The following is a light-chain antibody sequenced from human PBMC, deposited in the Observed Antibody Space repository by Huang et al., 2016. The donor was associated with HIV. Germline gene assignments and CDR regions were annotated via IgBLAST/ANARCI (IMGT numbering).Light chain of an antibody. CDR3: MQSIQLPPIT. CDR2: EVS. J-gene: IGKJ5*01. CDR1: QSLLHSDGKTY. V-gene: IGKV2D-29*02. Sequence: DIVMTQTPLSLSVTPGQPASISCKSSQSLLHSDGKTYLYWYLQKPGQSPQLLIYEVSNRCSGVPDRFSGSGSGTDFTLKISRVEAEDVGVYYCMQSIQLPPITFGQGTRLEIK.